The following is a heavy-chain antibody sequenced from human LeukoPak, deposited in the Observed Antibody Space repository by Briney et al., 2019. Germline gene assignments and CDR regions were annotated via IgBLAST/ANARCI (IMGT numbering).Heavy chain of an antibody. CDR2: IYYCGST. V-gene: IGHV4-39*07. J-gene: IGHJ4*02. Sequence: SETLSLTCTVSGGSISSSSYYWGWIRQPPGKGLEWIGSIYYCGSTYYNPSLKSRVTISVDTSKNQFSLKLSSVTAADTAVYYCARAMSDLGYSGYSLFDYWGQGTLVTVSS. D-gene: IGHD5-12*01. CDR3: ARAMSDLGYSGYSLFDY. CDR1: GGSISSSSYY.